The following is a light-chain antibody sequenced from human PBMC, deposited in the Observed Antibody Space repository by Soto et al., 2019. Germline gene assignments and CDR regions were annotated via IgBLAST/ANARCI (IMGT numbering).Light chain of an antibody. CDR2: DAS. V-gene: IGKV3-11*01. J-gene: IGKJ2*01. CDR3: QQRSNWPRTA. CDR1: QSVSSY. Sequence: EIVLTQSPATLSLSPGERATLSCRASQSVSSYLAWYQQKPGQAPRSLIYDASNRATGIPARFSGSGSGTDFTLTISSLEPEDFAVYYCQQRSNWPRTAFGQGTKLEIK.